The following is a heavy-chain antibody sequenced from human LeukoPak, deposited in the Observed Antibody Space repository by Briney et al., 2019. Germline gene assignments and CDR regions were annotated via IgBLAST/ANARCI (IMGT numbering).Heavy chain of an antibody. CDR3: AREWEYYYDSSGYYHGYYFGY. D-gene: IGHD3-22*01. CDR1: GYTFTSYD. J-gene: IGHJ4*02. CDR2: MNPNSGNT. Sequence: ASVKVSCKASGYTFTSYDINWVRQATGQGLEWMGWMNPNSGNTGYAQKFQGRVTMTRNTSISTAYMELSSLRSEDTAVYYCAREWEYYYDSSGYYHGYYFGYWGQGTLVTVSS. V-gene: IGHV1-8*01.